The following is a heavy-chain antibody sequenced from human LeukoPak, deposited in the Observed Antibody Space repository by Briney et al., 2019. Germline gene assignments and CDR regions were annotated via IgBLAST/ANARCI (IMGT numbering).Heavy chain of an antibody. J-gene: IGHJ6*03. CDR1: GGSISSSHYY. CDR2: IYYSGTT. Sequence: KASETLSLTCTVSGGSISSSHYYWGWIRQPPGKGLEWIGSIYYSGTTYYNPSLESRVTISGDTSKNRFSLMLTSVTAADTAVYYCARQSSDYYYYYIDVWGEGTTVIVSS. CDR3: ARQSSDYYYYYIDV. V-gene: IGHV4-39*01.